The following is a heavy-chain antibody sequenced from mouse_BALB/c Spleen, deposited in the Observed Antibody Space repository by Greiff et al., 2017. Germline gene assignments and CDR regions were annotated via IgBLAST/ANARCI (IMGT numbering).Heavy chain of an antibody. CDR2: INPGSGGT. CDR3: ARSNSDGFAY. V-gene: IGHV1-54*01. Sequence: VQLQQSGAELVRPGTSVKVSCKASGYAFTNYLIEWVKQRPGQGLEWIGVINPGSGGTNYNEKFKGKATLTADKSSSTAYMQLSSLTSDDSAVYFCARSNSDGFAYWGQGTLVTVSA. CDR1: GYAFTNYL. J-gene: IGHJ3*01.